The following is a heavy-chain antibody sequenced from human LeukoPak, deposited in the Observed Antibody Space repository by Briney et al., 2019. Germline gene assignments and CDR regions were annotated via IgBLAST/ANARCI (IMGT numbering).Heavy chain of an antibody. D-gene: IGHD2-2*02. CDR2: ISYDGSNK. CDR3: ARDRELFVVVPAAIFWFDP. Sequence: GGSLRLSCAASGFMVNSYAMNWVRQAPGKGLEWVAVISYDGSNKYYADSVKGRFTISRDNSKNTLYLQMNSLRAEDTAVYYCARDRELFVVVPAAIFWFDPWGQGTLVTASS. CDR1: GFMVNSYA. V-gene: IGHV3-30*01. J-gene: IGHJ5*02.